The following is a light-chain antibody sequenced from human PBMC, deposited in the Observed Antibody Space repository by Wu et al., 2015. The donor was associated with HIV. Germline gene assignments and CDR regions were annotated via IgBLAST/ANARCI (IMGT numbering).Light chain of an antibody. V-gene: IGKV1-5*03. Sequence: DIQMTQSPSILSASVGDRVTITCRASESISSWLAWYQQKPGKAPKLLIYKASNLLSGVPSRFSGSESGTEFTLTISNLQPDDFATYYCQQYDRYPLTFGPGT. J-gene: IGKJ3*01. CDR3: QQYDRYPLT. CDR2: KAS. CDR1: ESISSW.